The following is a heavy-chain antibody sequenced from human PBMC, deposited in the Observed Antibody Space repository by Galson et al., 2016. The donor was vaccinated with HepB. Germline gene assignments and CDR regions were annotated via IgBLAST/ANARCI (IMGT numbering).Heavy chain of an antibody. Sequence: CAISGDSVSRDSAAWNWIRQSPSRGLEWLGRTYYRSKWSNDYHLSVKSRIRIDADTSRNQCSLHLNSVTLEDTAVYYCARESSSWKHFLYYYVMDVWGQGTTVTVSS. CDR2: TYYRSKWSN. D-gene: IGHD6-19*01. CDR3: ARESSSWKHFLYYYVMDV. J-gene: IGHJ6*02. V-gene: IGHV6-1*01. CDR1: GDSVSRDSAA.